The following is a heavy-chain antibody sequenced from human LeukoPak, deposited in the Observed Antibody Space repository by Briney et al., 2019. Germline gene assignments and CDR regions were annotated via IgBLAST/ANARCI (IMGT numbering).Heavy chain of an antibody. J-gene: IGHJ6*02. CDR1: GFTFSSYG. CDR2: IWYDGSNK. D-gene: IGHD3-10*01. V-gene: IGHV3-33*01. CDR3: ARVLGRNYGSGSYIGMDV. Sequence: GGSLRLSCAASGFTFSSYGMHWVRQAPGKGLEWVAVIWYDGSNKYYADSVKGRFTISRDNSENTLYLQMNSLRVEDTAGYYCARVLGRNYGSGSYIGMDVWGQGTTVTVSS.